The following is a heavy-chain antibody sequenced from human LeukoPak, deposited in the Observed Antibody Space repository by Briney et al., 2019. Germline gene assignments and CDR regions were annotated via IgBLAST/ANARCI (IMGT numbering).Heavy chain of an antibody. CDR1: GYTLTELS. CDR3: ATGGNGYSSSSFDY. V-gene: IGHV1-24*01. Sequence: ASVKVSCKVSGYTLTELSMHWVRQAPGKGLEWMGGFEPEDGETIYAQTFQGRVTMTEDTSTDTAYMELSSLRSEDTAVYYCATGGNGYSSSSFDYWGQGTLVTVSS. D-gene: IGHD6-6*01. J-gene: IGHJ4*02. CDR2: FEPEDGET.